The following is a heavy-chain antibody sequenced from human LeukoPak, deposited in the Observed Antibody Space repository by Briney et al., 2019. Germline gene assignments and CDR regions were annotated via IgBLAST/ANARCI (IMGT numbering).Heavy chain of an antibody. V-gene: IGHV4-30-2*01. CDR1: GGSISSGGYY. CDR3: ASRRGGYDSSGYYAHWFDP. CDR2: IYHSGST. Sequence: PSETLSLTCTVSGGSISSGGYYWSWIRQPPGNGLEWIGYIYHSGSTYYTPSLKSRVTISVDRSKNQFSLKLSSVTAADTAVYYCASRRGGYDSSGYYAHWFDPWGQGTLVTVSS. J-gene: IGHJ5*02. D-gene: IGHD3-22*01.